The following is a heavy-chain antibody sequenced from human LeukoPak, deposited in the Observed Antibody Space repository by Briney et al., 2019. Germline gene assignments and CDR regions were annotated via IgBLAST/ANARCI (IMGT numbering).Heavy chain of an antibody. CDR2: ISGDGDTT. CDR1: GFTFTIYA. J-gene: IGHJ5*02. D-gene: IGHD1-26*01. CDR3: AKETPELHFDP. V-gene: IGHV3-23*01. Sequence: GGSLRLSCAASGFTFTIYAISWVRQAPGKGLQWVSSISGDGDTTYYADSVKGRFTISRDNSKDTLYLQMNSLRVGDTAVYYCAKETPELHFDPRGQRTLVTVSS.